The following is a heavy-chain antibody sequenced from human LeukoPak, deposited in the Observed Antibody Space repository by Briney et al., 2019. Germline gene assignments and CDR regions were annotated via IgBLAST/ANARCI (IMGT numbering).Heavy chain of an antibody. CDR2: IYYSGST. CDR3: ARGPGYDYVWGSYRYAPFDY. D-gene: IGHD3-16*02. V-gene: IGHV4-59*01. J-gene: IGHJ4*02. Sequence: SETLSLSCTVSGGSISSYYWSWIRQPPGKGLEWIGYIYYSGSTNYNPSLKGRVTISVYTSKNQFSLKLSSVTAADTAVYYCARGPGYDYVWGSYRYAPFDYWGQGTLVTVSS. CDR1: GGSISSYY.